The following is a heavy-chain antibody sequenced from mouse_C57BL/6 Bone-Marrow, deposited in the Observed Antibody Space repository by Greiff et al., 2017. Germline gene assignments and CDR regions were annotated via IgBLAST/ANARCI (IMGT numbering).Heavy chain of an antibody. Sequence: EVQLVESGGDLVKPGGSLKLSCAASGFTFSSYGMSWVRQTPDKRLEWVATISSGGSYTYYPDSVKGRFTISRDNAKNTLYLQMSSLKSEDTAMYYCARNSGSSWFAYWGHGTLVTVSA. D-gene: IGHD1-1*01. J-gene: IGHJ3*01. CDR2: ISSGGSYT. CDR3: ARNSGSSWFAY. V-gene: IGHV5-6*01. CDR1: GFTFSSYG.